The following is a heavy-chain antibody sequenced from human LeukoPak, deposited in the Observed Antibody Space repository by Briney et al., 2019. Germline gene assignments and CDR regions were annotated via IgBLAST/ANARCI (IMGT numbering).Heavy chain of an antibody. CDR3: AKDSLHSYYYDSSGYDY. CDR1: GFPFSSYA. Sequence: PGGSLRLSCAASGFPFSSYAMSWVRQAPGKGLEWVSAIRGSGGSTYYADSVKGRFTISRDNSKNTLYLQMNSLRAEDTAVYYCAKDSLHSYYYDSSGYDYWGQGTLVTVSS. V-gene: IGHV3-23*01. D-gene: IGHD3-22*01. CDR2: IRGSGGST. J-gene: IGHJ4*02.